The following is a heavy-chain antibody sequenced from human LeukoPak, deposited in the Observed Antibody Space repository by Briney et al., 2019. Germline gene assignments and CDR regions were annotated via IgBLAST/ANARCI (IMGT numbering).Heavy chain of an antibody. J-gene: IGHJ6*02. CDR1: GFTFSSYG. CDR3: AKDGDYGGNYGMDV. CDR2: ISYDGGNK. D-gene: IGHD4-23*01. Sequence: PGRSLRLSCAASGFTFSSYGMHWVRQAPGKGLEWVAVISYDGGNKYYADSVKGRFTISRDNSKNTLYLQMNSPRAEDTAVYYCAKDGDYGGNYGMDVWGQGTTVTVSS. V-gene: IGHV3-30*18.